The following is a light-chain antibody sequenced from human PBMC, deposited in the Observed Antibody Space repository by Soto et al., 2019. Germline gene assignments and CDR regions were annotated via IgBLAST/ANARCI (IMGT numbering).Light chain of an antibody. CDR3: QQRSNWS. CDR1: QSVSSY. J-gene: IGKJ4*01. Sequence: EIVLTQSPGTLSLSPGERATRYCRASQSVSSYLAWYQQKPGQAPRLLIYDASNRATGIPARFSGSGSGTDFTLTISSLEPEDFAVYYCQQRSNWSFGGGTKVDIK. CDR2: DAS. V-gene: IGKV3-11*01.